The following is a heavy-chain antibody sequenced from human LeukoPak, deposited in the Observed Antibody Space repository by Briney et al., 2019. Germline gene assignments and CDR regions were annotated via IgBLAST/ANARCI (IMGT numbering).Heavy chain of an antibody. CDR3: AKGSLSGGTHYFDF. CDR2: ISSSGAAT. CDR1: GFTFETHS. Sequence: GGSLRLSCAASGFTFETHSMNWVRQAPGQGLEWVSYISSSGAATYYADSVRGRFTISRDNAKNLVYLQMNSLRADDTAVYYCAKGSLSGGTHYFDFWGQGTLVTVSS. J-gene: IGHJ4*02. D-gene: IGHD2-15*01. V-gene: IGHV3-48*01.